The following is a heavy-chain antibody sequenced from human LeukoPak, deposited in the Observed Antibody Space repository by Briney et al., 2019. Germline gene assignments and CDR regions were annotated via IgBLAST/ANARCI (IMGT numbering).Heavy chain of an antibody. J-gene: IGHJ6*04. CDR2: ISFDGTGA. D-gene: IGHD3-10*02. CDR3: AELGITMIGGV. V-gene: IGHV3-30*04. Sequence: GGSLRLSCAASGFTFSSYAIHWVRQAPGKGLEWVAVISFDGTGAFYADSVKGRFTISRDNAKNSLYLQMNSLRAEDTAVYYCAELGITMIGGVWGKGTTVTISS. CDR1: GFTFSSYA.